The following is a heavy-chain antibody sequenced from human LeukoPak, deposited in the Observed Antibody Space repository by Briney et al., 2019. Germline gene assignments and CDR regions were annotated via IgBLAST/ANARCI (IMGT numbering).Heavy chain of an antibody. D-gene: IGHD6-13*01. Sequence: PSETLSLTCAVSGASVSSDGFWWNRVRQPPGKGLEWIGEINHSGSTNYNPSLKSRVTISVDTSKNQFSLKLSSVTAADTAVYYCARGGGIAAAVPNYYFDYWGQGTLVTVSS. V-gene: IGHV4-34*01. CDR2: INHSGST. CDR3: ARGGGIAAAVPNYYFDY. CDR1: GASVSSDGFW. J-gene: IGHJ4*02.